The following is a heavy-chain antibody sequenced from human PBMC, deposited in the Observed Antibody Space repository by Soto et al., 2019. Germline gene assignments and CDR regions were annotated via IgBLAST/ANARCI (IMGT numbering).Heavy chain of an antibody. CDR3: ARGGYSGYDPDLLIDY. D-gene: IGHD5-12*01. Sequence: QVQLVESGGGVVQPGRSLRLSCAASGFTFSSYAMHWVRQAPGKGLEWVAIISYAGSNEYYADSVKGRFTISRDNSKNTLYLQMNSLRPEDTAVYYCARGGYSGYDPDLLIDYWGQGTLVTVSS. J-gene: IGHJ4*02. CDR1: GFTFSSYA. V-gene: IGHV3-30-3*01. CDR2: ISYAGSNE.